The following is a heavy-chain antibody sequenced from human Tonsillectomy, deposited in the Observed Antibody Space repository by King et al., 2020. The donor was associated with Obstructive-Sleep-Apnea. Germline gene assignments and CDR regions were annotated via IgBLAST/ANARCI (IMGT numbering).Heavy chain of an antibody. J-gene: IGHJ3*02. V-gene: IGHV4-59*08. CDR1: GGSLKSYY. D-gene: IGHD3-22*01. CDR2: IHYSGST. Sequence: VQLQESGPGLVKPSETLSLTCTVSGGSLKSYYWSWIRQPPGKGLEWIGYIHYSGSTNYNPSLKSRGTILVDTSKNQFSLNLSSVTAADTAIYYCARVAYDSGDDEYDDAFDIWGQGTMVTVSS. CDR3: ARVAYDSGDDEYDDAFDI.